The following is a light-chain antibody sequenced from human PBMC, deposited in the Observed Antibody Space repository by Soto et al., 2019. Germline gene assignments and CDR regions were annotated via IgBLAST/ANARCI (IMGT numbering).Light chain of an antibody. Sequence: EIGLTQSPGTLSLSPGDRATLSCRASQSVSRSSLGWYQQKPGQAPRLLMYGASIRAAGVPDRFSGSGSGTEFTLTISRLEPEDFTVYYCHHYETFGQGTKVDIK. V-gene: IGKV3-20*01. CDR1: QSVSRSS. CDR2: GAS. CDR3: HHYET. J-gene: IGKJ1*01.